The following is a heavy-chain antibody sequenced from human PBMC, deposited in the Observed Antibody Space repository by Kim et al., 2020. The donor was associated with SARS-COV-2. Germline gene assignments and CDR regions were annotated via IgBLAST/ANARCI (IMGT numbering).Heavy chain of an antibody. V-gene: IGHV3-33*01. D-gene: IGHD3-10*01. CDR3: ARDHRGDYGALDY. J-gene: IGHJ4*02. Sequence: YETSVKGLFTNARDSSKNTLDLQMNSLRAEDTAVYYCARDHRGDYGALDYWGQGTLVTVSS.